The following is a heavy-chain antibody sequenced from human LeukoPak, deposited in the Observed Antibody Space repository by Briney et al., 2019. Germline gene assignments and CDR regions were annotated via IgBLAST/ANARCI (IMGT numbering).Heavy chain of an antibody. Sequence: PGGSLRLSCAASGFTFSSYSMNWVRQAPGKGLEWVSAISGSGGSTYYADSVKGRFTISRDNSKNTLYLQMNSLRAEDTAVYYCARLAYCGGDCYTRFDYWGQGTLVTVSS. CDR1: GFTFSSYS. CDR3: ARLAYCGGDCYTRFDY. CDR2: ISGSGGST. D-gene: IGHD2-21*02. J-gene: IGHJ4*02. V-gene: IGHV3-23*01.